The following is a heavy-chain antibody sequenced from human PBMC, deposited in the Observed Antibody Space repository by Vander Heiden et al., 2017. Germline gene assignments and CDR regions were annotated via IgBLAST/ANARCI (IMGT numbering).Heavy chain of an antibody. CDR2: ISSSSSYI. D-gene: IGHD3-10*01. J-gene: IGHJ4*02. CDR1: GFTFSSYS. Sequence: EVQLVESGGGLVKPGGSLRLSCAASGFTFSSYSMTWVRQAPGKGLEWVSSISSSSSYIYYADSVKGRFTISRDNAKNSLYLQMNSLRAEDTAVYYCARNLKNYYGSGSYYYYFDYWGQGTLVTVSS. CDR3: ARNLKNYYGSGSYYYYFDY. V-gene: IGHV3-21*01.